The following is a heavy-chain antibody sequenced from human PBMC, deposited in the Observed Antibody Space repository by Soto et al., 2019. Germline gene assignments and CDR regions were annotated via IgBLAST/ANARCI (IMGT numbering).Heavy chain of an antibody. Sequence: QVQLVQSGAEVKKAGSSVKVSCKTSGGTLSTNAISWVRQAPGQGLEGMGAIIPMFGSPKYAHKCQGRVTITADNHTSTIYMEMISLTSADTAVYYCARGGFVAGLYNALDAWGQGTTVAVSS. V-gene: IGHV1-69*06. CDR1: GGTLSTNA. CDR3: ARGGFVAGLYNALDA. D-gene: IGHD6-19*01. J-gene: IGHJ6*02. CDR2: IIPMFGSP.